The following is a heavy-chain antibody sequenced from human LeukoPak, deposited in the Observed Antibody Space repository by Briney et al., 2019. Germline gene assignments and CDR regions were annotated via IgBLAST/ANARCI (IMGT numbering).Heavy chain of an antibody. J-gene: IGHJ2*01. CDR1: GFTFSTYA. CDR2: ISDSGANT. CDR3: AKSMTLQWRGFFDL. Sequence: GGSLRLPCAASGFTFSTYAMSWVRQAPGKGLEWVSTISDSGANTYYADSVRGRFTISRDNSKNTLYLQKNSLRADDTAIYYCAKSMTLQWRGFFDLWGRGTHVTVSS. V-gene: IGHV3-23*01. D-gene: IGHD6-19*01.